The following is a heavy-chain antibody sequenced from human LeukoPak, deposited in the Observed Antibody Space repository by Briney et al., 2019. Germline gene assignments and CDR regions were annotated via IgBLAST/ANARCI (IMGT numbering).Heavy chain of an antibody. J-gene: IGHJ3*02. CDR2: IPSDGDNK. Sequence: GGSLRLSCAASGFIFSSYGMHWVRQAPGKGLEWVTFIPSDGDNKYYADSVKGRFTISRDNSKNTLYLQMNSLRAGDTAVYYCAKRGTAVAGTALDIWGQGTMVTVSS. CDR1: GFIFSSYG. CDR3: AKRGTAVAGTALDI. V-gene: IGHV3-30*02. D-gene: IGHD6-19*01.